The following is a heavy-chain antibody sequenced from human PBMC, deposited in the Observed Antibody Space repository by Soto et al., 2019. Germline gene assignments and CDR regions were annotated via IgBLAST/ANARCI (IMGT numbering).Heavy chain of an antibody. V-gene: IGHV3-48*03. Sequence: EVQLVESGGDLVQPGGSLRLSCEASGFTFSSYEIHWVRQAPGKGPEWISYISSSGDTIYYSESVEGRFTTSRDNAKNSLFLQMNSLRAEDTAVYHCARGYVDPGPRGDMDVWGQGTTVTVSS. J-gene: IGHJ6*02. CDR3: ARGYVDPGPRGDMDV. CDR2: ISSSGDTI. D-gene: IGHD5-18*01. CDR1: GFTFSSYE.